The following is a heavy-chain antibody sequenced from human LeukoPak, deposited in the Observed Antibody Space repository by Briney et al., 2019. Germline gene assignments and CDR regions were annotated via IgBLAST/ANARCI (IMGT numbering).Heavy chain of an antibody. CDR3: ARNHTHEGYGYYFDY. CDR2: IYYSGST. V-gene: IGHV4-39*01. D-gene: IGHD4-17*01. Sequence: ASETLSLTCTVSGGSISSSSYYWGWIRQPPGKGLEWIGSIYYSGSTSYNPSLKSRVTISVETSKNQFSLKLSSVTAADTAFYYCARNHTHEGYGYYFDYWGQGTLVTVSS. CDR1: GGSISSSSYY. J-gene: IGHJ4*02.